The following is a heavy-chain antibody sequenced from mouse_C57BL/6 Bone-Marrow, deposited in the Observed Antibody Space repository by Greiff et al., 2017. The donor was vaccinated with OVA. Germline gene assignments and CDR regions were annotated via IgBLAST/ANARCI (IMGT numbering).Heavy chain of an antibody. Sequence: EVQLQQSGAELVRPGASVKLSCTASGFNIKDDYMHWVKQRPEQGLEWIGWIDPENGDTEYASKFQGKATITADTSSNTAYLQLSSLTSEDTAVYYCTTWGRQLRLRGAWFAYWGQGTLVTVSA. V-gene: IGHV14-4*01. CDR3: TTWGRQLRLRGAWFAY. CDR2: IDPENGDT. J-gene: IGHJ3*01. D-gene: IGHD3-2*02. CDR1: GFNIKDDY.